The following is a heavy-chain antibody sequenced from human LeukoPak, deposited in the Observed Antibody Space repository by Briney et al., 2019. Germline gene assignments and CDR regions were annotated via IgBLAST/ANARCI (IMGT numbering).Heavy chain of an antibody. V-gene: IGHV3-74*01. CDR3: AKLRAYCSGGSCYFRYFDY. J-gene: IGHJ4*02. CDR2: IKPDGSDT. Sequence: GGSLRLSCGASGFTFTTHWIHWVRQAPGEGLVWVSRIKPDGSDTNYADSVKGRFTISRDNAKNTVYLQMNSLRAEDTAVYYCAKLRAYCSGGSCYFRYFDYWGQGTLVTVSS. CDR1: GFTFTTHW. D-gene: IGHD2-15*01.